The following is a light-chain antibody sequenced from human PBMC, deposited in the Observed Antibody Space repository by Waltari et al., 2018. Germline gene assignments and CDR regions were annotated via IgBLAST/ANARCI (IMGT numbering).Light chain of an antibody. Sequence: EIVLTQSPGTLSLSPGERATLSCRASQSVSSSSLAWYQQKPGQAPRLLIYGASSRATGIPDRFSGSGSGTDFTLTISRVEPEDFAVYSCQHYDTSPAYTFGQGTKLEIK. V-gene: IGKV3-20*01. CDR1: QSVSSSS. CDR2: GAS. J-gene: IGKJ2*01. CDR3: QHYDTSPAYT.